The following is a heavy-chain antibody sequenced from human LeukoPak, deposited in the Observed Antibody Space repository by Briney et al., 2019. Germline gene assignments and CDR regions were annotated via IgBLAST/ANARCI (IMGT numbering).Heavy chain of an antibody. CDR3: ARHSDYLRAFDY. J-gene: IGHJ4*02. CDR2: IYYSGST. Sequence: SQTLSLTCTVSGGSISSGGYYWSWIRPHPGTDLEWIGYIYYSGSTYYNPPLKSRVTISVDTSKNQFSLKLSSVTAADTAVYYCARHSDYLRAFDYWGQGTLVTVSS. V-gene: IGHV4-31*03. D-gene: IGHD5-12*01. CDR1: GGSISSGGYY.